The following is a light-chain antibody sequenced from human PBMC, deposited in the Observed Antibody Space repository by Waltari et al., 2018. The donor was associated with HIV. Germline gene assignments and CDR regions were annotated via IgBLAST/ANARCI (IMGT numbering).Light chain of an antibody. CDR2: GVP. V-gene: IGLV2-14*01. Sequence: QSPLYHPASVSGSPEQSITIPSSAVPHKFDFFTFVSWYQLRPGKAPQLIIFGVPCRPSGISSRFSGSTAGGTASRTISDLQIEDEADYFCSSFAGTGTPMFGGGTKLTVL. CDR1: PHKFDFFTF. J-gene: IGLJ3*02. CDR3: SSFAGTGTPM.